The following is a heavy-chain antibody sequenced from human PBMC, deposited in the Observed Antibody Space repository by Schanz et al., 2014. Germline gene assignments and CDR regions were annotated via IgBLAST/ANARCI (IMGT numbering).Heavy chain of an antibody. CDR1: GITFSNYN. Sequence: VHLVESGGGVVQPGGSLRLSCAVSGITFSNYNMNWVRQAPGQGLEWVGRIKTKTDGGTTDYAAPVKGRFTISRDDSTNTLYLQMNSLKTEDTAVYYCTTGGRRGYSHYFYGMDVWGQGTTVTVSS. J-gene: IGHJ6*02. CDR2: IKTKTDGGTT. CDR3: TTGGRRGYSHYFYGMDV. V-gene: IGHV3-15*01. D-gene: IGHD5-18*01.